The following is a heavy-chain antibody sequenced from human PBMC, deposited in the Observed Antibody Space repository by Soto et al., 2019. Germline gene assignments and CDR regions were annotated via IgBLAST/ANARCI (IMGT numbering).Heavy chain of an antibody. CDR3: ARRIDPDY. CDR1: GYTFTSYT. V-gene: IGHV1-3*01. J-gene: IGHJ4*02. D-gene: IGHD1-26*01. CDR2: IHAGSGNT. Sequence: GASVKVSCKASGYTFTSYTVHWVRQAPGQRLEWMGWIHAGSGNTKYSQRFQGRVTITRDTSASTVFMEVSSLTFEDTAVYYCARRIDPDYWGQGTLVTVSS.